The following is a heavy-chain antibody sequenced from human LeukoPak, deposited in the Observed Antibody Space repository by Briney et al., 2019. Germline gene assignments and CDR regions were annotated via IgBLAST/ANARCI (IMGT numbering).Heavy chain of an antibody. J-gene: IGHJ4*02. CDR2: IYYSGST. Sequence: KPSETLSLTCTVSGASISDRNHYWGWIRQPPGKGLEWIGSIYYSGSTYYNPSLKSRVTISVDTSKNQFSLKLSSVTAADTAVYYCARTTVVTGFTDYWGQGTLVTVSS. CDR3: ARTTVVTGFTDY. CDR1: GASISDRNHY. D-gene: IGHD4-23*01. V-gene: IGHV4-39*07.